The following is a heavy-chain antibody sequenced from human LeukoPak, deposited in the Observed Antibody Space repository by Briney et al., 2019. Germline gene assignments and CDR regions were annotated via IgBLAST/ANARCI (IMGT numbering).Heavy chain of an antibody. D-gene: IGHD6-19*01. CDR3: ARDRTPYSSGWYGDWWFDP. V-gene: IGHV3-21*01. Sequence: GGSLRPSCAASGFTFSSYSMNWVRQAPGKGLEWVSSISSSSSYIYYADSVKGRFTISRDNAKNSLYLQMNSLRAEDTAVYYCARDRTPYSSGWYGDWWFDPWGQGTLVTVSS. CDR1: GFTFSSYS. J-gene: IGHJ5*02. CDR2: ISSSSSYI.